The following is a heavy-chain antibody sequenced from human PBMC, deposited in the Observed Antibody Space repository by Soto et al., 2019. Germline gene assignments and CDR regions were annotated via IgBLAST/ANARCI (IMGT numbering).Heavy chain of an antibody. D-gene: IGHD3-22*01. Sequence: SAILFLSCTVSCGSSSGVGYCWSWIRQPPGEGMGWIGYIYYSGSTSYNPSLKSRVTISVNTSKNQFSLKLSSVTAADTAVYYCARDEYFYDSSGYYYYYYDGMDVWGQGTTVTVS. CDR2: IYYSGST. J-gene: IGHJ6*02. V-gene: IGHV4-30-4*01. CDR3: ARDEYFYDSSGYYYYYYDGMDV. CDR1: CGSSSGVGYC.